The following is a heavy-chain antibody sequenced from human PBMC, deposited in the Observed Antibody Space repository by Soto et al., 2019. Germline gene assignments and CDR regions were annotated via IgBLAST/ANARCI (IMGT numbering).Heavy chain of an antibody. Sequence: QMQLQESGPGLVKPSGTLSLTCTVSGVSINSANWWTWVRQSPGKGLEWIGEIYHSGSTNFNPSLRCRVTISVDNSMNQCDLELTSVTAADTAVYYCARYCGGGSCYLGAFDIWGQGTMVTVSS. V-gene: IGHV4-4*02. CDR3: ARYCGGGSCYLGAFDI. J-gene: IGHJ3*02. CDR1: GVSINSANW. CDR2: IYHSGST. D-gene: IGHD2-15*01.